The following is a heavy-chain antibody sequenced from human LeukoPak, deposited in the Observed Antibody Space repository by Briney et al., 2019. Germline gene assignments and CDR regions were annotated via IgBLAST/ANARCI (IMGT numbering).Heavy chain of an antibody. D-gene: IGHD1-14*01. V-gene: IGHV3-7*03. CDR3: ARDGDTGSDWFDP. CDR2: IKQDGSEK. CDR1: GFTFSYYW. J-gene: IGHJ5*02. Sequence: GGSLRLSCAASGFTFSYYWMSWVRQAPGKGLEWVANIKQDGSEKYYVDSVKGRFTISRDNAKNSLYLQMNSLRAEDTAVYYCARDGDTGSDWFDPWGQGTLVTVSS.